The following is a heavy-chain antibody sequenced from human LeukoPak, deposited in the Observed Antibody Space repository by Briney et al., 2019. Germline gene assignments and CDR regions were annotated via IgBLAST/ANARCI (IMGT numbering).Heavy chain of an antibody. Sequence: GGSLRLSCVVSGFTFSNFAMIWVRQPPGKGLEWVSSIFPSGGEIHYADSVRGRFTISRDNSKSTLSLQMNSLRAEDTAIYYCATYRQVLLPFESWGQGTLVTVSS. CDR3: ATYRQVLLPFES. D-gene: IGHD2-8*02. V-gene: IGHV3-23*01. J-gene: IGHJ4*02. CDR2: IFPSGGEI. CDR1: GFTFSNFA.